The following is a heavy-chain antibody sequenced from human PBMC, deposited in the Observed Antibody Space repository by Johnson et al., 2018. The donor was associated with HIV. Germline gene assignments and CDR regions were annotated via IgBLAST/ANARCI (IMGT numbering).Heavy chain of an antibody. D-gene: IGHD3-10*01. CDR1: GFTFSSAW. CDR3: TTDWEYYYGAGKLDAFDM. CDR2: IKTKTDGGTI. V-gene: IGHV3-15*01. J-gene: IGHJ3*02. Sequence: MLLVESGGGLVKPGGSLRLSCVASGFTFSSAWMGWVRQAPGKGLEWVGRIKTKTDGGTIDYNAPVKGRFSISRDDSKNKLYLQMNSLKTEDTAVYYCTTDWEYYYGAGKLDAFDMWGQGTMVTVSS.